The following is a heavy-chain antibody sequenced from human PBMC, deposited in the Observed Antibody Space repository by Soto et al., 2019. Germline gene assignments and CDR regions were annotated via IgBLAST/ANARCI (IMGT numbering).Heavy chain of an antibody. J-gene: IGHJ3*02. CDR1: GFAVSSNY. V-gene: IGHV3-53*01. CDR2: IYSDGNT. Sequence: GGSLRLSCAASGFAVSSNYMSWVRQAPGKGLEWVSVIYSDGNTYYADSVKGRFTISRDNSKNTMYLQMNSLIAEDTAVYYCAKPYSGSYSHAFDIWGQGTMVTVSS. CDR3: AKPYSGSYSHAFDI. D-gene: IGHD1-26*01.